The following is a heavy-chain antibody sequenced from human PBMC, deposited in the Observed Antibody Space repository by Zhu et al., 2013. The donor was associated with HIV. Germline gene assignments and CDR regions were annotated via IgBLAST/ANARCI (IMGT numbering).Heavy chain of an antibody. CDR1: GYTFTAYY. CDR3: ARGMSGSLDF. Sequence: QVQLVQSGAEVKKPGASVKVSCKASGYTFTAYYVQWVRQAPGQGLDWMGWINPKSGDTIFGEKFQGRVTLTTDASMSTAYMEVTRLKSDDTAFYYCARGMSGSLDFWGQGTLVTVSS. V-gene: IGHV1-2*02. D-gene: IGHD3-3*01. CDR2: INPKSGDT. J-gene: IGHJ4*02.